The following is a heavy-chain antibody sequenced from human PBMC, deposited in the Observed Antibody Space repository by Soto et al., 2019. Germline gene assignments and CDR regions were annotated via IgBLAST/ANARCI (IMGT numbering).Heavy chain of an antibody. Sequence: PPETLSLTCTVSGGSISSGGYYWSWIRQHPGKGLEWIGYIYYSGSTYYNPSLKSRVTISVDTSKNQFSLKLSSVTAADTAVYYCARLLLGGLDAFDIWGQGTMVTVSS. D-gene: IGHD2-15*01. V-gene: IGHV4-31*03. CDR3: ARLLLGGLDAFDI. CDR2: IYYSGST. CDR1: GGSISSGGYY. J-gene: IGHJ3*02.